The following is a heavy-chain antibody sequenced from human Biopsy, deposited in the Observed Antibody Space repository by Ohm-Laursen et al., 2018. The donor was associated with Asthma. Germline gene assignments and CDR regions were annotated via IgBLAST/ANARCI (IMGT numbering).Heavy chain of an antibody. V-gene: IGHV1-18*03. D-gene: IGHD3-10*01. CDR3: ARAVDYSHYYGIDV. Sequence: SVKVSCKTSGYTFNSAGITWVRQAPGQGLEWMGWISVYNGNTKVAQKLQDRVTMITDTSTSTAYMELRSLRSDDMAVYFCARAVDYSHYYGIDVWGQGTTATVS. CDR2: ISVYNGNT. J-gene: IGHJ6*02. CDR1: GYTFNSAG.